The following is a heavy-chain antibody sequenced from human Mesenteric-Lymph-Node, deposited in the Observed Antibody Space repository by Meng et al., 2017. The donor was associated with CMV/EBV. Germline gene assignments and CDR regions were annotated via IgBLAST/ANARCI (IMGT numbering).Heavy chain of an antibody. J-gene: IGHJ4*02. CDR1: GFTFTSYA. CDR2: TSHDGGNK. CDR3: ARGLLELAMY. D-gene: IGHD1-7*01. V-gene: IGHV3-30-3*01. Sequence: GGSLRLSCATSGFTFTSYAMHWVRQAPGKGLEWVAVTSHDGGNKYYADSVKGRFTISRDNSKNTVYLHMSSLKPEDSAMYYCARGLLELAMYWGQGTLVTVSS.